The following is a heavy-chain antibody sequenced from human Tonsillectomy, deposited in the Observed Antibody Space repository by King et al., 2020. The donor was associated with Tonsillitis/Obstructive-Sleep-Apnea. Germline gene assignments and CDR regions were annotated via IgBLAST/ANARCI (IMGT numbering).Heavy chain of an antibody. D-gene: IGHD1-26*01. Sequence: EVQLVESGGGLVKPGRSLRLSCTASGFTFGDYAMSWFRQAPGKGLEWVGFIRSKAYGGTTEYAASVKGRFTISRDDSKSIAYLQMNSLKTEETAVYYCTRESAQWELIGHYSYYYMDVWGKGTTVTVSS. CDR2: IRSKAYGGTT. CDR3: TRESAQWELIGHYSYYYMDV. V-gene: IGHV3-49*05. J-gene: IGHJ6*03. CDR1: GFTFGDYA.